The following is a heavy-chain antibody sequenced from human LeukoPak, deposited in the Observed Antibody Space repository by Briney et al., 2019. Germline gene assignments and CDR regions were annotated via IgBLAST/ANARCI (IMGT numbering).Heavy chain of an antibody. CDR3: AKEGPNYYDSSGYCEIDY. CDR1: GFTFSSYG. V-gene: IGHV3-30*18. CDR2: MSNDGSNK. D-gene: IGHD3-22*01. J-gene: IGHJ4*02. Sequence: GGSLRLSCSASGFTFSSYGMHWVRQAPGKGLEWVAVMSNDGSNKDYADSVKGRFTISRDNSKNTLYLQMNSLRVEDTAVYYCAKEGPNYYDSSGYCEIDYWGQGTLVTVSS.